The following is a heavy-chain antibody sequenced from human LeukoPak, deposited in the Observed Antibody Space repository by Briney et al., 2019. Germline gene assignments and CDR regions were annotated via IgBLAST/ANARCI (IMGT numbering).Heavy chain of an antibody. CDR2: IYYSGST. V-gene: IGHV4-59*12. Sequence: PSETLSLTCTVSGGSISSYYWSWIRQPPGKGLEWIGYIYYSGSTNYNPSLKSRVTISVDTSKNQFSLKLSSVTAADTAVYYCARDPGAITIFGVVIIGWFDHWGQGTLVTVSS. CDR3: ARDPGAITIFGVVIIGWFDH. D-gene: IGHD3-3*01. J-gene: IGHJ5*02. CDR1: GGSISSYY.